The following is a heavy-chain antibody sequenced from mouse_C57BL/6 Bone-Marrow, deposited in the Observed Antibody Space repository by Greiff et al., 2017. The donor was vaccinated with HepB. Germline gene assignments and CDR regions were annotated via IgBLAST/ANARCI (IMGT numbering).Heavy chain of an antibody. D-gene: IGHD2-4*01. CDR3: ARGDYDDLYYAMDY. J-gene: IGHJ4*01. CDR1: GYAFSSSW. V-gene: IGHV1-82*01. CDR2: IYPGDGDT. Sequence: VQLKESGPELVKPGASVKISCKASGYAFSSSWMNWVKQRPGKGLEWIGRIYPGDGDTNYNGKFKGKATLTADKSSSTAYMQLSSLTSEDSAVYFGARGDYDDLYYAMDYWGQGTSVTVSS.